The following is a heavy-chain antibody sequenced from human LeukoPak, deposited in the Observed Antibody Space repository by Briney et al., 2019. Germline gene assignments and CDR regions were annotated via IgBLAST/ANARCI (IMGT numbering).Heavy chain of an antibody. V-gene: IGHV4-39*02. Sequence: SETLSLTCTVSGGSISTSSYLWGWIRQPPGKGLEWIGSVYYSGTTYYNPSLKSRVTISVDTSKKQFSLKLSSVTAADTAVYYCARDGRRQLVFDYWGQGTLVTVSS. D-gene: IGHD6-13*01. CDR3: ARDGRRQLVFDY. CDR1: GGSISTSSYL. J-gene: IGHJ4*02. CDR2: VYYSGTT.